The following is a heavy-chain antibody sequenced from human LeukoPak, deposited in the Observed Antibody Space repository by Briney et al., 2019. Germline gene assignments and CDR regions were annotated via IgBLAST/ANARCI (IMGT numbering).Heavy chain of an antibody. CDR3: ARAKPIVVVPAAIRPLFDYYYYYMDV. CDR2: INWNGGST. D-gene: IGHD2-2*02. Sequence: GGSLRLSCAASGFTFDDYGMSWVRQAPGKGLEWVSGINWNGGSTEYADSVKGRFTISRDNAKNSLYLQMNSLRAEDTALYYCARAKPIVVVPAAIRPLFDYYYYYMDVWGKGTTVTVSS. V-gene: IGHV3-20*04. J-gene: IGHJ6*03. CDR1: GFTFDDYG.